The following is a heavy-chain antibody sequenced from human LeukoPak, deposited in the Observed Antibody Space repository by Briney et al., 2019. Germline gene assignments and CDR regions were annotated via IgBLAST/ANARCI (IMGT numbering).Heavy chain of an antibody. CDR1: GGSISSGSYY. D-gene: IGHD6-13*01. CDR3: AREGAAGLS. V-gene: IGHV4-61*02. Sequence: SETLSLTCTVSGGSISSGSYYWSWIRQPAGKGLEWIGRIYTSGSTNYNPSLKSRVTISVDTSKNQFSLMLSSVTAADTAVYYCAREGAAGLSWGQGTLVTVSS. CDR2: IYTSGST. J-gene: IGHJ1*01.